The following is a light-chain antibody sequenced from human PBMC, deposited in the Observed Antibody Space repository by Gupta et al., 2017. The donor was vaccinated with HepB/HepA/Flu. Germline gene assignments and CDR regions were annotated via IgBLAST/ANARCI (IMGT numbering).Light chain of an antibody. Sequence: DIQMTQSLSSLSVSVGDRVTITCRARQGIRNDLVWYQQKPGKAPTRLIYAASSLQSGVPSRFSGSGSGTEFTLTISSLQPEDFATYYCQQHNNYPLTFGGGTKVEIK. CDR3: QQHNNYPLT. CDR1: QGIRND. CDR2: AAS. V-gene: IGKV1-17*01. J-gene: IGKJ4*01.